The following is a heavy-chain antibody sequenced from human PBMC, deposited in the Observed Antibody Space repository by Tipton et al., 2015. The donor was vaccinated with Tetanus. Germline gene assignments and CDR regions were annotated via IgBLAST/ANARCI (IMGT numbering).Heavy chain of an antibody. CDR3: ARDSNFYSYSYKGMDV. CDR2: IYYTERT. CDR1: GASINTGGYL. D-gene: IGHD4-11*01. V-gene: IGHV4-31*03. J-gene: IGHJ6*02. Sequence: TLSLTCTVSGASINTGGYLWTWVRQHPGKGLEWIGNIYYTERTSYTPSLKSRVSILVDTSKNQLSLRLTSVTAADTAVYYCARDSNFYSYSYKGMDVWGQGTTVTVSS.